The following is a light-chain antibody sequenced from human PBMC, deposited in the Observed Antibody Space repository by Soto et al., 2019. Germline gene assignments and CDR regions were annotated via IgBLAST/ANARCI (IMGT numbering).Light chain of an antibody. V-gene: IGKV1-27*01. CDR3: QNYNWPPFT. CDR1: QGISNY. CDR2: AAS. J-gene: IGKJ3*01. Sequence: DIPMTQSPSSLSASVGDRVTISCRASQGISNYLAWYQQKPGKAPRLLIYAASSLQSGVSFRFTGSGSGTDFTLTMSSLQPEDVATYYCQNYNWPPFTFGPGTKVDIK.